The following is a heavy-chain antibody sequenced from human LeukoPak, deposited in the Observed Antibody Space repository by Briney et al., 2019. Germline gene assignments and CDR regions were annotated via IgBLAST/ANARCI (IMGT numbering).Heavy chain of an antibody. CDR1: GGSFSGYY. D-gene: IGHD1-26*01. V-gene: IGHV4-34*01. J-gene: IGHJ4*02. CDR3: ARVYSGSYLGY. CDR2: INHSGST. Sequence: PSETLSLTCAVYGGSFSGYYWSWIRQPPGKGLEWIGEINHSGSTNYNPSLKSRVTISVDTSKNQFSLKLSSVTAADTAVYYCARVYSGSYLGYWGQGTLVTVSS.